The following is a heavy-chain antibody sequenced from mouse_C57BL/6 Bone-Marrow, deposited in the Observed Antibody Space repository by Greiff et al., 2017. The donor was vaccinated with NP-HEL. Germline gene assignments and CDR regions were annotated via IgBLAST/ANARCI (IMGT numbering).Heavy chain of an antibody. CDR1: GFNIKDYY. D-gene: IGHD1-1*01. J-gene: IGHJ3*01. Sequence: EVQLQQSGAELVKPGASVKLSCTASGFNIKDYYMHWVKQRTEQGLEWIGRLDPEDGETQYAPKFQGKATITADTSSNTAYLQLISLTSEDTSVYYGAPSFYGSRSSFAYWGQGTLVTVSA. V-gene: IGHV14-2*01. CDR3: APSFYGSRSSFAY. CDR2: LDPEDGET.